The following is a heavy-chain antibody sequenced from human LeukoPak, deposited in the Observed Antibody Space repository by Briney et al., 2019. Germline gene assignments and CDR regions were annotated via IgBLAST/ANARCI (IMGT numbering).Heavy chain of an antibody. J-gene: IGHJ6*03. CDR1: GFTFSTHT. CDR3: ARGLYYMDV. Sequence: GGSLRLSRAASGFTFSTHTMAWVRQAPGKGLEWLSYISGSSNVIYYADSVKGRFTISRDNAKDSLYLQMNSLKAEDTAVYYCARGLYYMDVWGKGTTVTVSS. CDR2: ISGSSNVI. V-gene: IGHV3-48*01.